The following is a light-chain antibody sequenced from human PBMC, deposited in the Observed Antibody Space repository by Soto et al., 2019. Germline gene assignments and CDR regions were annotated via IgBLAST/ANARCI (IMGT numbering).Light chain of an antibody. J-gene: IGKJ1*01. V-gene: IGKV3-20*01. Sequence: TQSPSTLSLSPGERATLSCRASQNVDSNYLAWYQQKPGQAPRIIIFAASGRATGIPDRFSGSGSGTDFTLTISRLEPEDFAVYYCQQYGSLSWTFGQGTKVEIK. CDR1: QNVDSNY. CDR2: AAS. CDR3: QQYGSLSWT.